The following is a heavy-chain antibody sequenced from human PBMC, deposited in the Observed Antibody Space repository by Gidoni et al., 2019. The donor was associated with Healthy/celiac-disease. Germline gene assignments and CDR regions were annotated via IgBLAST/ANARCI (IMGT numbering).Heavy chain of an antibody. CDR3: ARGEPQGYDY. CDR1: GGSFSGYY. D-gene: IGHD6-13*01. V-gene: IGHV4-34*01. J-gene: IGHJ4*02. CDR2: INHSGST. Sequence: QVQLQQWGAGLLKPSETLSLTCAVYGGSFSGYYWSWIRQPPGKGLEWIGEINHSGSTNYNPSLKSRVTISVDTSKNQFSLKLSSVTAADTAVYYCARGEPQGYDYWGQGTLVTVSS.